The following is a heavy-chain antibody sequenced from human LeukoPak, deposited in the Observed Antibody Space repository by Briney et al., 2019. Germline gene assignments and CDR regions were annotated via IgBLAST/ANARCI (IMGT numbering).Heavy chain of an antibody. J-gene: IGHJ5*02. V-gene: IGHV1-8*01. D-gene: IGHD6-19*01. Sequence: ASVKVSCKASGYTFTSYDINWGRQATGQGLEWMGWMNPNSGNTGYAQKFQGRVTMTRNTSISTAYMELSSLRSEDTAVYYCARTYSSGWYNWFDPWGQGTLVTVSS. CDR1: GYTFTSYD. CDR3: ARTYSSGWYNWFDP. CDR2: MNPNSGNT.